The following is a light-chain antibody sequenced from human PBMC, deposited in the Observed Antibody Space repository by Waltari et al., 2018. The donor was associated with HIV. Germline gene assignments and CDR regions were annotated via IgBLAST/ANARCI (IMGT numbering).Light chain of an antibody. CDR3: QQYGSSPIT. J-gene: IGKJ5*01. CDR2: AAS. CDR1: QSVRSTY. V-gene: IGKV3-20*01. Sequence: EIVLTQFPGTLSLSPGERAPLSCRASQSVRSTYLAWYQQKPGQAPRLLISAASSRATGIPDRFSGSGSGTDFTLTISRLEPEDFAVYYCQQYGSSPITFGQGTRLEIK.